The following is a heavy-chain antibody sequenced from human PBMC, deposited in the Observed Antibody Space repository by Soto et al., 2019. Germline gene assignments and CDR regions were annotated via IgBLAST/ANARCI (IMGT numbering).Heavy chain of an antibody. CDR3: VGGSASGVDH. CDR2: INPSVGST. Sequence: ASVKVSCKSSTYTYNTHYIHWVRQAPGQGLEWVGVINPSVGSTNYAQKFQGRVTMTRDTSTTTFYMEVTSLTSEETAVYYCVGGSASGVDHWGKGTLVTVSS. D-gene: IGHD6-6*01. J-gene: IGHJ4*02. CDR1: TYTYNTHY. V-gene: IGHV1-46*02.